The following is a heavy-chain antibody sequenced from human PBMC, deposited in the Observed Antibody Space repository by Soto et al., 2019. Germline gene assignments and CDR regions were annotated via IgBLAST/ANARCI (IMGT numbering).Heavy chain of an antibody. Sequence: EVELVESGGGLVQPGGSLRLSCAASTFSFSTYTMNWVRQAPGKGLEWISYISGSSSSIKYADSVKGRFTMSRDNAKNSLQLQMNSLRAEDTAVYYCAKNGGSGRRYFDLWGRGTLVTVSS. CDR1: TFSFSTYT. CDR3: AKNGGSGRRYFDL. D-gene: IGHD3-10*01. J-gene: IGHJ2*01. CDR2: ISGSSSSI. V-gene: IGHV3-48*01.